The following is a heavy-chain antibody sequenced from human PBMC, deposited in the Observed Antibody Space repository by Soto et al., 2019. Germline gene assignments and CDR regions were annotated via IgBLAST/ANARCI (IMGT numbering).Heavy chain of an antibody. CDR3: AREEGYKLLHTTNWFDP. J-gene: IGHJ5*02. CDR2: INPNSGGT. CDR1: GYTFTGYY. Sequence: ASVKVSCKASGYTFTGYYMHWVRQAPGQGLEWMGWINPNSGGTNYAQKFQGRVTMTRDTSISTAYMELSRLRSDDTAVYYCAREEGYKLLHTTNWFDPWGQGTLVTSPQ. D-gene: IGHD2-2*01. V-gene: IGHV1-2*02.